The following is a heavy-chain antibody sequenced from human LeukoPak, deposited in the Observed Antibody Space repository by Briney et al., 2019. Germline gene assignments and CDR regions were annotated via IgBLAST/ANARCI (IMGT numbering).Heavy chain of an antibody. CDR3: ARDQPSVGWGFDS. Sequence: GGSLRLSCAASGFTVSSNYMSWVRQAPGKGLEWDSVIYSGGSTYYADSVKGRFTISRDNSKNTLYLQMNNLRAEDTGLYYCARDQPSVGWGFDSWGRGTLVIVSS. V-gene: IGHV3-66*01. D-gene: IGHD2-15*01. J-gene: IGHJ4*02. CDR2: IYSGGST. CDR1: GFTVSSNY.